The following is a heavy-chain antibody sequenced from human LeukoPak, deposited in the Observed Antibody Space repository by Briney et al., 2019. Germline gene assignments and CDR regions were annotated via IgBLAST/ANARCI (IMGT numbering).Heavy chain of an antibody. J-gene: IGHJ4*01. V-gene: IGHV3-23*01. CDR3: ARSSVGRMYYFDY. D-gene: IGHD1-26*01. CDR1: AFTFSGYS. Sequence: GGSLTLSCAASAFTFSGYSMNWVRQSPGKGLEWVSFISGGGDATYYADYVKGRLTIYRDNSRNPVYLHMNSLSAEDTAVYYCARSSVGRMYYFDYWGHGTLVTVSS. CDR2: ISGGGDAT.